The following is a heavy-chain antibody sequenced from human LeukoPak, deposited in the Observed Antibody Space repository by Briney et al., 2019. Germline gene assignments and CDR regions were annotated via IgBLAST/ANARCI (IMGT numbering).Heavy chain of an antibody. CDR3: ATGPYNWNYADNWFDP. Sequence: SVKVSCKASGGTFSSYAISWVRQAPGQGLEWMGGIIPIFGTANYAQKFQGRVTITADESTSTAYMELSSLRSEDTAVYYCATGPYNWNYADNWFDPWGQGTLVTVSS. CDR1: GGTFSSYA. J-gene: IGHJ5*02. D-gene: IGHD1-7*01. CDR2: IIPIFGTA. V-gene: IGHV1-69*13.